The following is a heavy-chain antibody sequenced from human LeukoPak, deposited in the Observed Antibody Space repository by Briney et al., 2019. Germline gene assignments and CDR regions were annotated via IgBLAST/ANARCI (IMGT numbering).Heavy chain of an antibody. D-gene: IGHD3-22*01. Sequence: SSETLSLTCAVYGGSFSGYYWSWIRQPPGKGLEWIGEINHSGSTNYNPSLKSRVTISVDTSKNQFSLKLSSVTAADTAVHYCVRSTYDSSGFDAFDIWGQGTMVTVSS. CDR1: GGSFSGYY. J-gene: IGHJ3*02. CDR2: INHSGST. V-gene: IGHV4-34*01. CDR3: VRSTYDSSGFDAFDI.